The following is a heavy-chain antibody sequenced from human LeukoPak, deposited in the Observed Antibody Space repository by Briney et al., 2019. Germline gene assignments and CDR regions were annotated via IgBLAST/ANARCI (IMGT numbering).Heavy chain of an antibody. CDR2: ISYDGSNK. CDR1: GFTFSNHG. Sequence: PGGTLRLSCAASGFTFSNHGMNWVRQAPGKGLEWVAVISYDGSNKYYADSVKGRSTISRDNSKNTLYLQMNSLRAEDTAVYYCASTYGSPSSYYFDYWGQGTLVTVSS. CDR3: ASTYGSPSSYYFDY. D-gene: IGHD5-24*01. J-gene: IGHJ4*02. V-gene: IGHV3-30*03.